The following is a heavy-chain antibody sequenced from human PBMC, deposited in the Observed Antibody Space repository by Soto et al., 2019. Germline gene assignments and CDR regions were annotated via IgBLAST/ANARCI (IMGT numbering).Heavy chain of an antibody. CDR3: ARGHMVRGVISYYYGMDV. D-gene: IGHD3-10*01. J-gene: IGHJ6*02. CDR1: GGTFSSYA. V-gene: IGHV1-69*06. CDR2: IIPIFGTA. Sequence: QVQLVQSGAEVKKPGSSVKVSCKASGGTFSSYAISWVRQAPGQGLEWMGGIIPIFGTANYAQKFQGRVTINADKSTSTAYMELSSLRSEDTAVYYCARGHMVRGVISYYYGMDVWGQGTTVTVSS.